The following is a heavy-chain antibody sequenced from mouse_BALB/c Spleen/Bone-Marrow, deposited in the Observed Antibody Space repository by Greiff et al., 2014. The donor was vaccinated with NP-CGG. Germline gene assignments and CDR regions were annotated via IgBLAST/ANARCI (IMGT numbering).Heavy chain of an antibody. CDR3: ASYYGNYWYFDV. Sequence: EVKLMESGPELVKPGASMKISCKASGYSFTGYTMNWVKQSHGKNLEWIGLINPYNGGTSYNQKFKGKATLTVDKSSSTAYMELLSLTSEDSAVYYCASYYGNYWYFDVWGAGTTVTVSS. CDR1: GYSFTGYT. CDR2: INPYNGGT. J-gene: IGHJ1*01. V-gene: IGHV1-18*01. D-gene: IGHD2-1*01.